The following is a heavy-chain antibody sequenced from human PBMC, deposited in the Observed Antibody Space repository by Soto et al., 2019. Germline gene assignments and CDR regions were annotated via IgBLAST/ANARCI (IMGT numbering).Heavy chain of an antibody. CDR2: IKQDGSEK. CDR3: ATDRGYCKFDR. Sequence: GGSLRLSCAASGFTFSSYWMSWVRQAPGKGLEWVASIKQDGSEKYYVASVRGRFTISRDNAKNSLYLEMNSLRVEDTAVDYCATDRGYCKFDRWGQGTLVTVAS. D-gene: IGHD1-26*01. CDR1: GFTFSSYW. J-gene: IGHJ5*02. V-gene: IGHV3-7*01.